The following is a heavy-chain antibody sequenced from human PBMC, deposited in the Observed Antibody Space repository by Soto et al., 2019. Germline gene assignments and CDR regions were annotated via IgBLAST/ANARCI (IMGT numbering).Heavy chain of an antibody. CDR1: GYTFTSYA. CDR3: ARDWVVAATANYDY. D-gene: IGHD2-15*01. CDR2: INAGNGNT. V-gene: IGHV1-3*01. J-gene: IGHJ4*02. Sequence: ASVKVSCKASGYTFTSYAMHWVRQAPGQRLEWMGWINAGNGNTKYSQKFQGRVTITRDTSASTAYMELSSLRSEDTAVYYCARDWVVAATANYDYWGQGTLVTVSS.